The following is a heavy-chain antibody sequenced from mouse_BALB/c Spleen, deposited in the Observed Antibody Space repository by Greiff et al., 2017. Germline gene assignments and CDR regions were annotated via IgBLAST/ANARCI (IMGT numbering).Heavy chain of an antibody. CDR2: INSNGGST. CDR1: GFTFSSYY. J-gene: IGHJ3*01. D-gene: IGHD2-2*01. V-gene: IGHV5-6-2*01. Sequence: EVMLVESGGGLVKLGGSLKLSCAASGFTFSSYYMSWVRQTPEKRLELVAAINSNGGSTYYPDTVKGRFTISRDNAKNTLYLQMSSLKSEDTALYYCARHEGYDEAWFAYWGQGTLVTVSA. CDR3: ARHEGYDEAWFAY.